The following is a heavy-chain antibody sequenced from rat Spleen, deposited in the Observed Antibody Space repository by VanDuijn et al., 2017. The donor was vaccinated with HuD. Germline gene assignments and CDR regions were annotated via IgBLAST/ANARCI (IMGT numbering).Heavy chain of an antibody. J-gene: IGHJ2*01. V-gene: IGHV5-7*01. D-gene: IGHD4-4*01. CDR2: IIYDGSST. CDR3: AVSGFGY. Sequence: EVQLVESGGGFVQPGRSLKLSCAASGFTFSTFPMAWVRQAPKKGLEWVATIIYDGSSTYYRDSVKGRFTISRENADNTVYLQMNSLRSEDTATYYCAVSGFGYWGQGVMVTVSS. CDR1: GFTFSTFP.